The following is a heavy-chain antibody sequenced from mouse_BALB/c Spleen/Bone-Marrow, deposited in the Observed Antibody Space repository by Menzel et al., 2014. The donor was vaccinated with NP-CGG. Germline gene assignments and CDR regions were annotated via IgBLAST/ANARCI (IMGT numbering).Heavy chain of an antibody. J-gene: IGHJ2*01. CDR3: ARPTTVVAAGGSFDY. D-gene: IGHD1-1*01. V-gene: IGHV5-6*01. CDR2: ISSGGSYT. CDR1: GFTFSSYG. Sequence: EVKLVESGGDLVKPGGSLKLSCAASGFTFSSYGMSWVRQTPDKRLEWVATISSGGSYTYYPDSVKGRFTISRDNAKNTLYLQMSSLKSEDTAMYYCARPTTVVAAGGSFDYWGQGTTLTVSP.